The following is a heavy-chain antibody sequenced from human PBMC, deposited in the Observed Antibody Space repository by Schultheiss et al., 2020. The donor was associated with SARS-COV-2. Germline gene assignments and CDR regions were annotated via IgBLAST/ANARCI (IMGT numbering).Heavy chain of an antibody. CDR2: IYAGGNT. CDR1: GGSISGHY. V-gene: IGHV4-4*07. J-gene: IGHJ6*02. CDR3: ARDEGNSSSWRWVLDYYYYGMDV. Sequence: SETLSLTCTVSGGSISGHYWSWIRQPAGKGLECIGRIYAGGNTNYNPSLKSRVTISVDTSKNQFSLKLSSVTAEDTAVYYCARDEGNSSSWRWVLDYYYYGMDVWGQGTTVTVSS. D-gene: IGHD6-13*01.